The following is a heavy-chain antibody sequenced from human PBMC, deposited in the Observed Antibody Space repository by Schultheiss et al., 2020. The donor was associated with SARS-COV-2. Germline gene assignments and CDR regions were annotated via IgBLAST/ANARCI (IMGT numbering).Heavy chain of an antibody. CDR3: ARVGVCSSTSCYSHYFDY. Sequence: SETLSLTCAVSGYSISSGYYWSWIRQPPGKGLEWIGEINHSGSTNYNPSLKSRVTISVDTSKNQFSLKLSSVTAADTAVYYCARVGVCSSTSCYSHYFDYWGQGTLVTVSS. D-gene: IGHD2-2*02. V-gene: IGHV4-34*01. CDR1: GYSISSGYY. CDR2: INHSGST. J-gene: IGHJ4*02.